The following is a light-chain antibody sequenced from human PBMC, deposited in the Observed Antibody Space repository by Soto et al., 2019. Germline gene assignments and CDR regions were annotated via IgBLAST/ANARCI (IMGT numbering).Light chain of an antibody. Sequence: DIVMTQSPDSLAVSLGERATINCKSSQSVLYSSNNKKYLAWYQQKPGQPPKLLIYWASTRESGVPDRFSGSGSGTDFTLTIGSLQAEDVALYYCHQYYTTLVTFGGGTKVEIK. CDR1: QSVLYSSNNKKY. V-gene: IGKV4-1*01. J-gene: IGKJ4*01. CDR2: WAS. CDR3: HQYYTTLVT.